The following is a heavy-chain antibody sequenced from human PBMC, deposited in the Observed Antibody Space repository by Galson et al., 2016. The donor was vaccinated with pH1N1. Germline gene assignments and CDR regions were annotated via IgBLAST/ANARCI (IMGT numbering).Heavy chain of an antibody. Sequence: SETLSLTCAVSGGSISSSNWWSWVRQPPGKGLEWIGEIYHSGSTSYNPSLKSRVTISLDKSKNQFSLKLSSVTAADVAVYYCAREGGVYYGSGRHENWFDPWGQGTLVTVSS. CDR2: IYHSGST. V-gene: IGHV4-4*02. CDR3: AREGGVYYGSGRHENWFDP. D-gene: IGHD3-10*01. CDR1: GGSISSSNW. J-gene: IGHJ5*02.